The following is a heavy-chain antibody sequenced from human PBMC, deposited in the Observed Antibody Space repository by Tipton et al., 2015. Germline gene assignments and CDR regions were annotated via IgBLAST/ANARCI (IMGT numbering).Heavy chain of an antibody. J-gene: IGHJ5*02. CDR1: GGSISSNDYY. V-gene: IGHV4-39*07. Sequence: TLSLTCTVSGGSISSNDYYWGWIRQPPGKGLEWIGNIYFGGSTYYNPSLKSRVTISVDTSRNQFSLRLSSVTAADTAVYYCATCGGDCYPWGGWFDPWGQGTLVTVSS. CDR3: ATCGGDCYPWGGWFDP. CDR2: IYFGGST. D-gene: IGHD2-21*02.